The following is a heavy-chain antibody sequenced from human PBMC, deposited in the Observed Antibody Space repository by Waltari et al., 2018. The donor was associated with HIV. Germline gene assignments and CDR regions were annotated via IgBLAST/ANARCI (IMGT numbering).Heavy chain of an antibody. D-gene: IGHD2-21*02. Sequence: ESGGGRAKPGGTLKISCSGSGFTFKTYSVSWIRQNTGRGLEWISLISDYSSFIYYADSGKGRFTVSRDNVRISVFLQINDFRAEDTATYFCGAFLCAEDCRDGFDVWGQGTMVTVS. CDR3: GAFLCAEDCRDGFDV. CDR2: ISDYSSFI. CDR1: GFTFKTYS. J-gene: IGHJ3*01. V-gene: IGHV3-21*06.